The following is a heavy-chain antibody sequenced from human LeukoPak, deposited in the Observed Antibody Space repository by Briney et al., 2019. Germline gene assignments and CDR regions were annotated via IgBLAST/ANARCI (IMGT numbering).Heavy chain of an antibody. CDR2: INHDGSST. D-gene: IGHD4-17*01. CDR3: AKSYGMTTVTTCWFDP. V-gene: IGHV3-74*01. CDR1: GFTFSTFW. Sequence: GGSLRLSCATSGFTFSTFWMHWVRQAPGKGLVWVSRINHDGSSTNYADSVKGRFTISRDNSKNTLYLQMNSLRAEDTAVYYCAKSYGMTTVTTCWFDPWGQGTLVTVSS. J-gene: IGHJ5*02.